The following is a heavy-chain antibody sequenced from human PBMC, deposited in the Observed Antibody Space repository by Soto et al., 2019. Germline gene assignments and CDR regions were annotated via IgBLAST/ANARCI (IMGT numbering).Heavy chain of an antibody. V-gene: IGHV2-5*02. CDR2: IYWDDDK. CDR3: AHMGLMGDYYGMDV. Sequence: QITLKESGPTLVKPTQTLTLTCSFSGFSLSTSGVAVGWIRQPPGKALEWLALIYWDDDKRYSPSLKGRLTITKDTSKNQVVLTMTNMDPVDTGTYFCAHMGLMGDYYGMDVWGQGTTVTVSS. CDR1: GFSLSTSGVA. J-gene: IGHJ6*02.